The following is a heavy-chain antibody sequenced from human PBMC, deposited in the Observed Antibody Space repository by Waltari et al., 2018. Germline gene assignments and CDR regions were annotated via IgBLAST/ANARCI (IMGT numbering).Heavy chain of an antibody. CDR3: ARASYCSGGSCSRPLNY. CDR1: GYTFTSYA. CDR2: INAGNGNT. J-gene: IGHJ4*02. D-gene: IGHD2-15*01. Sequence: QVQLVQSGAEVKKPGASVKVSCKASGYTFTSYAMHWVRQAPGQRLEWMGWINAGNGNTKYSQKFQGRVTITRDTSASTAYMELSSLRSEDTAVYYCARASYCSGGSCSRPLNYWGQGTLVTVSS. V-gene: IGHV1-3*01.